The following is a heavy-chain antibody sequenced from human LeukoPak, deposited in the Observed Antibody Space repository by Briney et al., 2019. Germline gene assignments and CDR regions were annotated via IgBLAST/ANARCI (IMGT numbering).Heavy chain of an antibody. CDR1: GYTFTSYY. V-gene: IGHV1-46*01. Sequence: GASVTVSCKASGYTFTSYYMHWVRQAPGQGLEWMGIINPSGGSTSYAQKFQGRVTMTRDTSTSTVYMELSSLRSEDTAVYYCARGAVLGRDYYYYYGMDVWGQGTTVTVSS. J-gene: IGHJ6*02. CDR2: INPSGGST. CDR3: ARGAVLGRDYYYYYGMDV.